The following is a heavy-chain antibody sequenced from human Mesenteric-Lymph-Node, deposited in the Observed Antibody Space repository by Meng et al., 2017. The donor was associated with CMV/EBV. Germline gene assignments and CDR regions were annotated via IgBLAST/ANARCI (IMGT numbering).Heavy chain of an antibody. Sequence: GESLKISCAASGFSFSNNGMHWVRQAPGKGLEWVAFIRFDGNKYYPDSVKGRFTISKDNAKNTLYLQMNSLRAEDTAVYYCVKDGGLPNTIVFAFDMWGQGTMVTVSS. CDR2: IRFDGNK. J-gene: IGHJ3*02. CDR3: VKDGGLPNTIVFAFDM. V-gene: IGHV3-30*02. D-gene: IGHD3-10*01. CDR1: GFSFSNNG.